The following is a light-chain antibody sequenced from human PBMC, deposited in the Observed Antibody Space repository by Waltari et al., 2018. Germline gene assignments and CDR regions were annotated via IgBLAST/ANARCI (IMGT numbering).Light chain of an antibody. Sequence: QSALTQPASVSGSPGQSITISCTGTISDIGAYNHVSWYQQYPGQAPKLLIVDVSDRPPGFFDRFSGSKSGNTASLTISGLQAEDEADYYCSSFTTSSSWMFGGGTKLTVL. CDR1: ISDIGAYNH. J-gene: IGLJ3*02. V-gene: IGLV2-14*03. CDR2: DVS. CDR3: SSFTTSSSWM.